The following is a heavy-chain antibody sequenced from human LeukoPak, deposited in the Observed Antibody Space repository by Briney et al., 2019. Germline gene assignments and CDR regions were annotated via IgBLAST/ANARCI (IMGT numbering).Heavy chain of an antibody. J-gene: IGHJ6*02. Sequence: QSGGSLRLSCAASGFTFSSYGMHWVRQAPGKGLEWVAVISYDGSNKYYADSVKGRFTISRDNSKNTLYLQMNSLRAEDTAVYYCAKQRFRDCGMDVWGQGTTVTVSS. D-gene: IGHD3-16*01. CDR1: GFTFSSYG. CDR2: ISYDGSNK. V-gene: IGHV3-30*18. CDR3: AKQRFRDCGMDV.